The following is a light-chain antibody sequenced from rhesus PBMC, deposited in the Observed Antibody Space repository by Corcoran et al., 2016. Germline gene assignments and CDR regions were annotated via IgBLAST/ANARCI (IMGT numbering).Light chain of an antibody. CDR1: QGITND. CDR3: QHYYSTPYT. Sequence: DIQMTQSPSSLSASVGDRVTITCRASQGITNDLAWYQQKPGETPKLLIYEASSLQSGIPSRFSGSGSWTDFTLTISSLQSEDFATYYCQHYYSTPYTFGQVTKVEIK. J-gene: IGKJ2*01. CDR2: EAS. V-gene: IGKV1-21*01.